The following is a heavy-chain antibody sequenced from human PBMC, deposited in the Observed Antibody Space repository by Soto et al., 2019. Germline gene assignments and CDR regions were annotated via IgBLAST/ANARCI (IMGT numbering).Heavy chain of an antibody. CDR3: ASTSKGGPATGLDS. J-gene: IGHJ4*02. Sequence: PSETLCLTCNAFPASVHNYYSNWFRQTPGMRLEWIGFVYSGGSDMYNPSFTSRFIISLETSNNQFSLPLTSLTASDSSAYYCASTSKGGPATGLDSWGQGGLVTVSS. CDR1: PASVHNYY. V-gene: IGHV4-59*02. CDR2: VYSGGSD. D-gene: IGHD3-16*01.